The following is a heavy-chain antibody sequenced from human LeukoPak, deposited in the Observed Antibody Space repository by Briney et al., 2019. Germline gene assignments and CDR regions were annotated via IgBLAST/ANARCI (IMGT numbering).Heavy chain of an antibody. Sequence: GASVKVSCKASGYTFTSYSMHWVRQAPGQGLEWMGWISAYNGNTNYAQKLQGRVTMTTDTSTSTAYMELRSLRSDDTAVYYCARTTYLYYFDYWGQGTLVTVSS. CDR1: GYTFTSYS. D-gene: IGHD2/OR15-2a*01. J-gene: IGHJ4*02. CDR3: ARTTYLYYFDY. V-gene: IGHV1-18*04. CDR2: ISAYNGNT.